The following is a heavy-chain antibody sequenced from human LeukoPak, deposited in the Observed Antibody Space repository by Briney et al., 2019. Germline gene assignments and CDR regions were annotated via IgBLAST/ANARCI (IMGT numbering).Heavy chain of an antibody. CDR3: ARGDMTQELLFDY. V-gene: IGHV1-69*05. J-gene: IGHJ4*02. CDR2: IIPIFGTA. CDR1: GGTFSSYA. Sequence: SVKVSCKAYGGTFSSYAISWVRQAPGQGLEWMGGIIPIFGTANYAQKFQGRVTITTDESTSTAYMELSSLRSEDTAVYYCARGDMTQELLFDYWGQGTLVTVSS. D-gene: IGHD1-26*01.